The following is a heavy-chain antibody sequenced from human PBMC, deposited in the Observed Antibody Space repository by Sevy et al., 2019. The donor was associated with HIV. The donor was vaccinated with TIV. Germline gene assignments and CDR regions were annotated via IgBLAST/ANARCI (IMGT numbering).Heavy chain of an antibody. CDR2: MSPYNGNK. CDR3: ARGSSSWYDY. CDR1: GYTFTTYN. D-gene: IGHD2-2*01. V-gene: IGHV1-18*01. J-gene: IGHJ4*02. Sequence: ASVKVSCKASGYTFTTYNIVWVRQAPGQGLEWLAWMSPYNGNKNYAQRVQGRVTMTTDTFTDTAFLEPRSLKFDDTAVYYCARGSSSWYDYWGQGTLVTVSS.